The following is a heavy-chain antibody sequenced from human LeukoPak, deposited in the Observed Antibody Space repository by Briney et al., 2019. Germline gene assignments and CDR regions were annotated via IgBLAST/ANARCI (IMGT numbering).Heavy chain of an antibody. J-gene: IGHJ4*02. CDR2: MNPNSGNT. CDR3: TRGRPSSFDY. CDR1: GYTFTTYD. Sequence: SVKVSCKASGYTFTTYDINWVRQATGQGLEWMGWMNPNSGNTGYAQKFQGRVTMTRDTSISTAYMELSSLRSEDMAVYYCTRGRPSSFDYWGQGTLVTVSS. V-gene: IGHV1-8*01.